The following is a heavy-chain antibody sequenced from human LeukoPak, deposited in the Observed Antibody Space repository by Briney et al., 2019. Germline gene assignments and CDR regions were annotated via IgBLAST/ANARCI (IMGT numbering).Heavy chain of an antibody. Sequence: GGSLRLSCAVSGFTVSANYMTWVRQAPGKGLEWVSTVRGGSGGRYYADSVKGRFTISRDNSKNTLYLQMNSLRDEDTAVYFCARGNSYTSPYYFDYWGQGTLVTVSS. CDR3: ARGNSYTSPYYFDY. CDR1: GFTVSANY. CDR2: VRGGSGGR. D-gene: IGHD5-18*01. V-gene: IGHV3-23*01. J-gene: IGHJ4*02.